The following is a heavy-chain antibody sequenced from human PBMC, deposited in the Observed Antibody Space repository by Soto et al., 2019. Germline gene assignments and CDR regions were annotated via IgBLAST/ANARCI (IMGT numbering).Heavy chain of an antibody. CDR3: AKDLPLRY. Sequence: GGSLRLSCAASGFTFSSYGMHWVRQAPGKGLEWVAVISYDGSNKYYADSVKGRFTISRDNSKNTLYLQMNSLRAEDTAVYYCAKDLPLRYWRQGTLVTVSS. J-gene: IGHJ4*02. D-gene: IGHD2-15*01. CDR2: ISYDGSNK. CDR1: GFTFSSYG. V-gene: IGHV3-30*18.